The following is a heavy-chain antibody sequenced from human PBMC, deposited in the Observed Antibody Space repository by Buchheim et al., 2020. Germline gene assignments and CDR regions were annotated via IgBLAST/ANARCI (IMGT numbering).Heavy chain of an antibody. CDR1: GGSISSGDYY. Sequence: QVQLQESGPGLVKPSQTLSLTCTVSGGSISSGDYYWSWIRQPPGKGLEWVGYIFYIGSTYYNPSLKSRVTISMDTSQNKVPLTLTSVTAADTAVYYCAREEMKNTAMVRVLDYWGQGTL. CDR3: AREEMKNTAMVRVLDY. CDR2: IFYIGST. J-gene: IGHJ4*02. V-gene: IGHV4-30-4*01. D-gene: IGHD5-18*01.